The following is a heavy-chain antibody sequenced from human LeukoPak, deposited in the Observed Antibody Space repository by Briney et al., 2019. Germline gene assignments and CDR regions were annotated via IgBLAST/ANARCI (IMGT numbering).Heavy chain of an antibody. CDR3: ARDSTPTYYYDSSGLDNAFDI. CDR2: IHTSGST. J-gene: IGHJ3*02. D-gene: IGHD3-22*01. V-gene: IGHV4-4*07. CDR1: GGSISSYY. Sequence: SETLSLTCTVSGGSISSYYWSWIRQPAGKGLEWIGRIHTSGSTNYNPSLKSRVTMSVDTSKNQFSLKLSSVTAADTAVYYCARDSTPTYYYDSSGLDNAFDIWGQGTMVTVSS.